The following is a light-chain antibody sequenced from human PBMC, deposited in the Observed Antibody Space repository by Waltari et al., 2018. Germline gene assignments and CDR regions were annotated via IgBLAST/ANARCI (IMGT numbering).Light chain of an antibody. V-gene: IGKV3-20*01. CDR1: QSVGSSD. CDR2: ATS. J-gene: IGKJ5*01. Sequence: EIVLAQSPDTLSLSPGETATLSCRASQSVGSSDLIGYQQKPGQSPRLLIFATSYRATGIPDRFIGSGSGTDFTRPISRLEPEDVAIYYCQHYGISFPVTFGQGTRLEIK. CDR3: QHYGISFPVT.